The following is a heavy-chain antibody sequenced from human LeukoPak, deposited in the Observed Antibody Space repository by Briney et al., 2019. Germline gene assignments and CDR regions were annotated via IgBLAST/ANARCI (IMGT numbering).Heavy chain of an antibody. D-gene: IGHD3-9*01. Sequence: SETLSLTCTVSGGSISSYYWSWVRQPPGKGLEWIGYIYYSGSTNYNPSLKSRVTISVDTSKNQFSLKLSSVTAADTAVYYCARDLRYLDGFDPWGQGTLVTVSS. V-gene: IGHV4-59*01. J-gene: IGHJ5*02. CDR3: ARDLRYLDGFDP. CDR1: GGSISSYY. CDR2: IYYSGST.